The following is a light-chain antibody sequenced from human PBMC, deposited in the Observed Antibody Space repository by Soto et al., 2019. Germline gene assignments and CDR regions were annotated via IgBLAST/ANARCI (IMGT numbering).Light chain of an antibody. CDR3: SSYTTSYTRV. J-gene: IGLJ3*02. CDR1: SSDVGGYNY. Sequence: QSALTQPASVSGSPGQSITISCTGTSSDVGGYNYVSWYQHHPGKAPKLMIYEVSNRPSGVSNRFSGSKSGNTASLSISGLQAEDEADYYCSSYTTSYTRVFGGGTKLTVL. V-gene: IGLV2-14*01. CDR2: EVS.